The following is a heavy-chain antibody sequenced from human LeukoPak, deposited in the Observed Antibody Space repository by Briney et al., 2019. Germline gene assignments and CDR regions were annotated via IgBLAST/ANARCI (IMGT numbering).Heavy chain of an antibody. Sequence: GGSLRLSCVASGFTFSSYAMSWVRQAPGKGLEWVSAISGSGGSTYYADSVKGRFTISRDNSKNTLYLQMNSLRAEDTAVYYCAKVRYYDILTGYYSDYWGQGTLVTVSS. V-gene: IGHV3-23*01. CDR3: AKVRYYDILTGYYSDY. D-gene: IGHD3-9*01. CDR1: GFTFSSYA. J-gene: IGHJ4*02. CDR2: ISGSGGST.